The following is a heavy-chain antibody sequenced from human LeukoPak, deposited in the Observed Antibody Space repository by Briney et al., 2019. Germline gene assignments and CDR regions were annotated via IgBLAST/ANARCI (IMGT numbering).Heavy chain of an antibody. D-gene: IGHD6-19*01. CDR3: ARDRTPNGYSSGWRI. CDR2: IYYSGST. CDR1: GGSISSYY. Sequence: SETLSLTCTVSGGSISSYYWSWIRQPPGKGLEWIGYIYYSGSTNYNPSLKSRVTISVDTSKNQFSLKLSSVTAADTAVCYCARDRTPNGYSSGWRIWGQGTMVTVSS. J-gene: IGHJ3*02. V-gene: IGHV4-59*01.